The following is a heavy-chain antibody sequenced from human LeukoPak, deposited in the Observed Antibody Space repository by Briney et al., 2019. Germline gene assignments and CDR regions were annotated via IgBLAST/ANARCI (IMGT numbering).Heavy chain of an antibody. D-gene: IGHD5-12*01. CDR2: MNPNSGNT. CDR1: GYTFTSYD. Sequence: ASVRVSCKASGYTFTSYDTNWVRQATGQGLEWMGWMNPNSGNTGYAQKFQGRVTITRNTSISTAYMELSSLRSEDTAMYYCATSHGYSGYEGAFDIWGQGTMVTVSS. CDR3: ATSHGYSGYEGAFDI. J-gene: IGHJ3*02. V-gene: IGHV1-8*03.